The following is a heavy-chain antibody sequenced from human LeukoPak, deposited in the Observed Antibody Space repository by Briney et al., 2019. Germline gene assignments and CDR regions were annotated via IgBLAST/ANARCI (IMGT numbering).Heavy chain of an antibody. Sequence: TSETLSLTCTVSGGSISNYFCSRIRQPAGKGLEWIGRIYGSGSTDYKPSLKSRVTISVDKSKNQFSLKLSSVTAADTAVYYCAREVPASPPNYYYYMDVWGKGTTVTVSS. CDR2: IYGSGST. CDR3: AREVPASPPNYYYYMDV. V-gene: IGHV4-4*07. D-gene: IGHD2-2*01. CDR1: GGSISNYF. J-gene: IGHJ6*03.